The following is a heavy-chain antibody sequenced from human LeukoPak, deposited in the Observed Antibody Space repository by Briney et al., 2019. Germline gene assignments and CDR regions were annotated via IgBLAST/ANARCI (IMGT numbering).Heavy chain of an antibody. Sequence: AASVKVSCKASGGTFSSYAISWVRQAPGQGLEWMGWINPNSGDTNYVQKFQGRVTMARDTSISTAYMELSRLRSDDTAVYYCARVTPNDYYDPSFFHYWGQGTLVTVSS. CDR1: GGTFSSYA. J-gene: IGHJ4*02. CDR3: ARVTPNDYYDPSFFHY. V-gene: IGHV1-2*02. CDR2: INPNSGDT. D-gene: IGHD3-22*01.